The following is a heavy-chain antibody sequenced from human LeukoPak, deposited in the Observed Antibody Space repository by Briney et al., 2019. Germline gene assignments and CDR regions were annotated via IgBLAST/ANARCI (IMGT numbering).Heavy chain of an antibody. D-gene: IGHD3-22*01. CDR3: TTGVRYYYDSSGYYYNYYYYMDV. V-gene: IGHV3-15*01. CDR2: IKSKTDGGTT. CDR1: GFTFSNAW. J-gene: IGHJ6*03. Sequence: KAGGSLRLSCAASGFTFSNAWMSWVRQAPGKGLEWVGRIKSKTDGGTTDYAAPVKGRFTISRDDSKNTLYLQMNSLKTEDTAVYYCTTGVRYYYDSSGYYYNYYYYMDVWGKGTTVTVSS.